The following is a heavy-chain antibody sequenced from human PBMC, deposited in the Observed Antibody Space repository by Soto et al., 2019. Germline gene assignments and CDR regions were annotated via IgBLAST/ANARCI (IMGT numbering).Heavy chain of an antibody. CDR2: INPSGGST. CDR1: GYTFTSYY. J-gene: IGHJ4*02. Sequence: ASVKVSCKASGYTFTSYYMHWVRQAPGQGLEWMGIINPSGGSTSYAQKFQGRVTMTRDTSTSTVYMELSSLRSEDTAVYYCARGLGDPPSVEEIDYWGQGTLVTVSS. D-gene: IGHD2-15*01. V-gene: IGHV1-46*03. CDR3: ARGLGDPPSVEEIDY.